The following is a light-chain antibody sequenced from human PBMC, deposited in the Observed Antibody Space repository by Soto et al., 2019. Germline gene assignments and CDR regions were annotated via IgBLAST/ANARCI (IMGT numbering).Light chain of an antibody. V-gene: IGKV3-15*01. Sequence: EIVMTQSPATLSVSPGERAILSCRASQSVSSDLAWYQQKPGQAPRLLIYGASTRATGFPARFGGSGPGTEFTLTISSLQSEDFAVYYCLQYNNWPLTFGGGTKVDIK. CDR3: LQYNNWPLT. CDR1: QSVSSD. J-gene: IGKJ4*01. CDR2: GAS.